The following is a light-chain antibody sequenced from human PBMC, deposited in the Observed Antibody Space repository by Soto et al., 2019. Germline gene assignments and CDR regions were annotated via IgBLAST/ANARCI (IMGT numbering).Light chain of an antibody. Sequence: DIQMTQSPSTLSASVGDGVTITCRASQIIGSWLAWYQQKPGKAPKLLIYKATNLQSGVPSRFSGSGSGTDFSLTISSLQPEDSATYFCQQYNDFQYTFGPGTRLEIK. J-gene: IGKJ5*01. CDR3: QQYNDFQYT. CDR2: KAT. CDR1: QIIGSW. V-gene: IGKV1-5*03.